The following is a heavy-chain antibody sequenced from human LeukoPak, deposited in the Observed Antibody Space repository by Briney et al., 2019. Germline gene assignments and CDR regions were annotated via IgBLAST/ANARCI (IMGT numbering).Heavy chain of an antibody. V-gene: IGHV3-21*01. J-gene: IGHJ4*02. CDR2: ISSSSSYI. D-gene: IGHD2-2*01. CDR3: AKGLAPIVVVVPAPGFDY. Sequence: KSGGSLRLSCAASGFTFSSYSMNWVRQAPGKGLEWVSSISSSSSYIYYADSVKGRFTISRDNAKNSLYLQMNSLRAEDTAVYYCAKGLAPIVVVVPAPGFDYWGQGTLVTVSS. CDR1: GFTFSSYS.